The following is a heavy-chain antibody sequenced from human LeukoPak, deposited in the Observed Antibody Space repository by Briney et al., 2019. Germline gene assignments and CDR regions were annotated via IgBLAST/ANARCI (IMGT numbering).Heavy chain of an antibody. D-gene: IGHD3-3*01. V-gene: IGHV4-59*01. J-gene: IGHJ5*02. CDR3: ARFPWSGAPNWFDP. CDR2: IHYNGNT. Sequence: SETLSLTCTVPGGSLSGSYWCWIRQPPGKGLGRIGYIHYNGNTYYSPSLTSRVNISLDTSKNQFSLKLSSVTAADTALYYCARFPWSGAPNWFDPWGQGTLVTVSS. CDR1: GGSLSGSY.